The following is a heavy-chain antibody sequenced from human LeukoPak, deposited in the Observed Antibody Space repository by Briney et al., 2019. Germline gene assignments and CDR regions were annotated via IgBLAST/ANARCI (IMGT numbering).Heavy chain of an antibody. Sequence: SETLSLTCAVYGGSFSGYYWSWIRQPPGKGLEWIGEVNHSGGTNYNPSLKSRVTISVDTSKNQFSLKLSSVTAADTAVYYCARGLCSGGSCYHAAGYYGMDVWGQGTTVTVSS. V-gene: IGHV4-34*01. CDR1: GGSFSGYY. D-gene: IGHD2-15*01. CDR3: ARGLCSGGSCYHAAGYYGMDV. CDR2: VNHSGGT. J-gene: IGHJ6*02.